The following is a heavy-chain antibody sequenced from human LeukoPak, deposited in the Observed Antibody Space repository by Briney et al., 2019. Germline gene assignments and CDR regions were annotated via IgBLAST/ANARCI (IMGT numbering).Heavy chain of an antibody. CDR1: DFPFSNYK. Sequence: GGSLSLSCQAFDFPFSNYKIGWTRQPQGKGLGWVPNLGSRVGTIYYADSVKGRFTISRDNAKNSLYLQMNSLRAEDTAVYYCARSRYCSGGSCYDTPNYYGMDVWGQGTTVTVSS. V-gene: IGHV3-11*01. CDR2: LGSRVGTI. J-gene: IGHJ6*02. D-gene: IGHD2-15*01. CDR3: ARSRYCSGGSCYDTPNYYGMDV.